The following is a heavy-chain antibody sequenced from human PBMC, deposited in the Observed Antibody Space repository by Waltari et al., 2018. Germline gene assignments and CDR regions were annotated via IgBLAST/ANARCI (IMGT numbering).Heavy chain of an antibody. CDR1: GFTFSSYS. Sequence: EVQLVESGGGLVQPGGSLRLSCAASGFTFSSYSMNWVRQAPGKGLEWVSSISSSSSTRYYADSVKGRFTISRDNAKNSLYLQMNSLRAEDTAVYYCARAPQQLVYYYYYYGMDVWGQGTTVTVSS. J-gene: IGHJ6*02. CDR2: ISSSSSTR. V-gene: IGHV3-48*01. CDR3: ARAPQQLVYYYYYYGMDV. D-gene: IGHD6-13*01.